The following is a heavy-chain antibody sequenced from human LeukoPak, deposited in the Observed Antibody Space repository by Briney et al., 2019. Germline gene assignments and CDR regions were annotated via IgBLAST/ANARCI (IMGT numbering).Heavy chain of an antibody. CDR3: GRGTMTRATYYFDY. J-gene: IGHJ4*02. CDR1: GGSFSGYY. D-gene: IGHD4-17*01. V-gene: IGHV4-34*01. CDR2: INHSGST. Sequence: PSETLSLTCAVYGGSFSGYYWSWIRQPPGKGLEWIGEINHSGSTNYNPSLKSRVTISVDTSKNQFSLKLSSVTAADTAVYYCGRGTMTRATYYFDYWGQGTLVTASS.